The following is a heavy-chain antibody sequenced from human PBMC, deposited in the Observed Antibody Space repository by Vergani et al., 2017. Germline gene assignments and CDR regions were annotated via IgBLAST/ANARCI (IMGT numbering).Heavy chain of an antibody. CDR3: ARSGTYYYDSSGYPARY. Sequence: VQLVESGGGLVQPGGSLRLSCSASGFTFSSYAMHWVRQAPGKGLEYVSAISSNGGSTYYADSVKGRFTISRDNSKNSLYLQMNSLRAEDTAVYYCARSGTYYYDSSGYPARYWGQGTLVTVSS. D-gene: IGHD3-22*01. V-gene: IGHV3-64*04. J-gene: IGHJ4*02. CDR1: GFTFSSYA. CDR2: ISSNGGST.